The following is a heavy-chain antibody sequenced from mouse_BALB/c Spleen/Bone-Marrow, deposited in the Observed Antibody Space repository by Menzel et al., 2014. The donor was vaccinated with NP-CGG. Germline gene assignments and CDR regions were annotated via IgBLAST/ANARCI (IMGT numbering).Heavy chain of an antibody. Sequence: DVKLVESGGGLVQPGGSLKLSCAASGFTFGSSGMSWVRQTPDKRLELVATINSNGGRTYYPDSVKGRFTISRDNAKNTLCLQMSSLKSEDTAMYYCAREGRRFYYAMDYWGQGTSVTVSS. CDR2: INSNGGRT. CDR3: AREGRRFYYAMDY. D-gene: IGHD1-1*01. CDR1: GFTFGSSG. J-gene: IGHJ4*01. V-gene: IGHV5-6-3*01.